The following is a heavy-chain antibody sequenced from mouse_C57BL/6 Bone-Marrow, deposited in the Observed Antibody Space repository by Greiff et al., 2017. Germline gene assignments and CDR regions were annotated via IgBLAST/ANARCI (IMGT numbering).Heavy chain of an antibody. D-gene: IGHD2-4*01. J-gene: IGHJ4*01. CDR2: IYPRSGNT. CDR3: ARRGDYYDYEVDY. CDR1: GYTFTSYG. V-gene: IGHV1-81*01. Sequence: QVQLQQSGAELARPGASVKLSCKASGYTFTSYGISWVKQRTGQGLEWIGEIYPRSGNTYYNEKFKGKATLTADKSSSTAYMELRGLTSDDSAVYFCARRGDYYDYEVDYWGQGTSVTVSS.